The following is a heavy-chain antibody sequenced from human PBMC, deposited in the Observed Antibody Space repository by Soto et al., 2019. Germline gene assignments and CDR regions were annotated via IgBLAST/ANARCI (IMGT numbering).Heavy chain of an antibody. J-gene: IGHJ5*02. CDR2: FYYSGTT. Sequence: SETLSLTCTVSGDSITASYSNWAWIRQPPGKGLEWIGTFYYSGTTSQNPPLRSRITISGDTSRNQFSLKLTSVTAADTAVYYCARVPIDTYMIYWSDPWGQGTLVTVSS. D-gene: IGHD3-16*01. CDR1: GDSITASY. CDR3: ARVPIDTYMIYWSDP. V-gene: IGHV4-39*07.